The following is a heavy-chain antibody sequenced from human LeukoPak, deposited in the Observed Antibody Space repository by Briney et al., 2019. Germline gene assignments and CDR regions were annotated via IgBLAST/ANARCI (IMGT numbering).Heavy chain of an antibody. CDR1: GFSLSTSGMR. D-gene: IGHD3-16*01. Sequence: SGPALVKPTQTLTLTCTFSGFSLSTSGMRVSWIRQPPGKALEWLARIDWDDDKFYSTSLKTRLTLSKDPSKNQVVLTMTNMDPVDTATYYCARNVGYGFYFDYWGQGTLVTVSS. CDR2: IDWDDDK. V-gene: IGHV2-70*04. J-gene: IGHJ4*02. CDR3: ARNVGYGFYFDY.